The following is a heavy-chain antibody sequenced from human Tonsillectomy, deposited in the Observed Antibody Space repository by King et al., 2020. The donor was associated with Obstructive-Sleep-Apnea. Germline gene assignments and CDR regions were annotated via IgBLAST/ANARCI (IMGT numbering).Heavy chain of an antibody. Sequence: VQLQESGPGLVKPSETLSLTCTVSGGSISSSSYYWGWIRQPPGKGLEWIGSIYYSGSTYYNPSLKSRVTISVDTSKNQFSLKLSSVTAADTAVYYCARGDNWNYYYFDYWGQGTLVTVSS. CDR1: GGSISSSSYY. J-gene: IGHJ4*02. D-gene: IGHD1-7*01. CDR2: IYYSGST. CDR3: ARGDNWNYYYFDY. V-gene: IGHV4-39*07.